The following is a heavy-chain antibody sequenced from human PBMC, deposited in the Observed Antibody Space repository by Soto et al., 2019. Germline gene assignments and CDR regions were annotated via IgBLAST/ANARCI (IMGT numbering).Heavy chain of an antibody. D-gene: IGHD4-17*01. CDR3: DHRDLHAYPTRRSFDL. Sequence: VPCAGSGVMLRRYGMLVCRLAPGKGLEWVAVISRDGGTKYYADSVKGRFTISRDNSRNTLFLEMNSLRGDDFFLCYGDHRDLHAYPTRRSFDL. J-gene: IGHJ2*01. CDR1: GVMLRRYG. V-gene: IGHV3-30*03. CDR2: ISRDGGTK.